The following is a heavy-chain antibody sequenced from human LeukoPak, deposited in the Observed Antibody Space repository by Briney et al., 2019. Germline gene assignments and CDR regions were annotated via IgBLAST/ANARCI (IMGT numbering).Heavy chain of an antibody. V-gene: IGHV3-7*01. CDR2: IKQDGSEK. J-gene: IGHJ4*02. CDR1: GFTFSSYW. Sequence: PGGSLRLSCAASGFTFSSYWMSWVRQAPGKELEWVANIKQDGSEKYYVDSVKGRFAISRDNAKNSLYLQMNSLRAEDTAVYYCAREAEGFWSGYQMYYFDYWGQGTLVTVSS. D-gene: IGHD3-3*01. CDR3: AREAEGFWSGYQMYYFDY.